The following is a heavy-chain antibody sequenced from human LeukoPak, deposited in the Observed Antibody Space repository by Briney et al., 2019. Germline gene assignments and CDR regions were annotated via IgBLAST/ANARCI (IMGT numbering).Heavy chain of an antibody. CDR1: GFTFSSYW. D-gene: IGHD1-26*01. V-gene: IGHV3-7*01. Sequence: PGGSLRLSCAASGFTFSSYWMSWFRQAPGKGLECVANIKEDEREEYYVDSVKGRFSISRDNAKNSLYLQMNSLRAEETAVYYCARDWLAGDPYHAFDLWGKGTMVTVSS. CDR3: ARDWLAGDPYHAFDL. J-gene: IGHJ3*01. CDR2: IKEDEREE.